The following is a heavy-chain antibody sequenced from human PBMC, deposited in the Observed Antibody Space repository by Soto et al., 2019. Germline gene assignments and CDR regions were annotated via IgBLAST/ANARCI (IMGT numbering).Heavy chain of an antibody. D-gene: IGHD4-17*01. CDR1: GGSISSGGYY. CDR2: IYYSGST. J-gene: IGHJ6*02. V-gene: IGHV4-31*03. Sequence: PSETLSLTCTVSGGSISSGGYYWSWIRQHPGKGLEWIGYIYYSGSTYYNPSLKSRVTISVDTSKNQFSLKLSSVTAADTAVYYCARTTTEEDMDVWGQGTTVTVSS. CDR3: ARTTTEEDMDV.